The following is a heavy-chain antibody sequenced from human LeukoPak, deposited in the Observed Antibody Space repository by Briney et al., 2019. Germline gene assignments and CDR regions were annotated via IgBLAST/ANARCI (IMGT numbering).Heavy chain of an antibody. CDR2: VFHSGVT. CDR3: ATRADWFDP. V-gene: IGHV4-59*12. Sequence: PSETLSLTCSVSGDSITSYYWSWIRQPPGRGLEWIGYVFHSGVTNYNPSLTSRVTLSLDTSKNQFSLKLKSVTAADTAVYFCATRADWFDPWGQGTLVTVSS. J-gene: IGHJ5*02. CDR1: GDSITSYY.